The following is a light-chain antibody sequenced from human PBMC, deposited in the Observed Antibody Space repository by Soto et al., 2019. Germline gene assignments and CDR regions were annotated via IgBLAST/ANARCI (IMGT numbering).Light chain of an antibody. Sequence: DIPMTQSPSTLSASVGDRVTITCRASQSVNSWLAWYQLKPGKAPKLLIYKASSLESGVPSRFSGSGSGTEFTLTISSLQPDDFATYYCQQYNNYLTFGQGTKVEIK. V-gene: IGKV1-5*03. J-gene: IGKJ1*01. CDR2: KAS. CDR3: QQYNNYLT. CDR1: QSVNSW.